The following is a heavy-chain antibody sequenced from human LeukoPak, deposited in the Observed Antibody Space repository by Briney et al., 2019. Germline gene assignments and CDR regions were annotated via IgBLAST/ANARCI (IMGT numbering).Heavy chain of an antibody. CDR1: GFTFSSYA. D-gene: IGHD3-22*01. CDR2: ISGSGGST. Sequence: GGSLRLSCAASGFTFSSYAMSWVRQAPGKGLEWVSAISGSGGSTYYADSVKGRFTISRDNSKNTLYLQMNSLRAEDTAVYYCAKDLPTISSCDSSGYLISHFDYWGQGTLVTVSS. V-gene: IGHV3-23*01. J-gene: IGHJ4*02. CDR3: AKDLPTISSCDSSGYLISHFDY.